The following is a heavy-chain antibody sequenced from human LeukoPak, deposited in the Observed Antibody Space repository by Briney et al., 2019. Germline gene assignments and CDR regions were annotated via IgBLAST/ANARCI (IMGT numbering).Heavy chain of an antibody. Sequence: GGSLRLSCAASGFNFSSFVMSWVRQAPGKGPDWLSAISGNGDSTYYADSVKGRFTISRDNSKNTLYLQMNSLRADDTAVYYCAKVGLPVVPAAIGGDFDYWGQGTLVTASS. V-gene: IGHV3-23*01. D-gene: IGHD2-2*01. CDR3: AKVGLPVVPAAIGGDFDY. CDR2: ISGNGDST. CDR1: GFNFSSFV. J-gene: IGHJ4*02.